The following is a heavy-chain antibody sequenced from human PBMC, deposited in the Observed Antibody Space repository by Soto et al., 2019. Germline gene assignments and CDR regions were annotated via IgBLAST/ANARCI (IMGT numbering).Heavy chain of an antibody. CDR1: GFSLSTSGMC. V-gene: IGHV2-70*01. CDR2: IDWDDDK. D-gene: IGHD3-3*01. J-gene: IGHJ6*02. CDR3: ARMVKDFWSGYYQRYYYYGMDV. Sequence: SGPTLVNPTQTLTLTCTFSGFSLSTSGMCVSWIRQPPGKALEWLALIDWDDDKYYSTSLKTRLTISKDTSKNQVVLTMTNMDPVDTATYYCARMVKDFWSGYYQRYYYYGMDVWGQGT.